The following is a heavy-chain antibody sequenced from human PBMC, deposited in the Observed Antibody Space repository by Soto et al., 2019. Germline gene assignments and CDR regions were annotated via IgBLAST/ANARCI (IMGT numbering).Heavy chain of an antibody. CDR3: ARANWYSEY. J-gene: IGHJ4*02. CDR2: VYYTGST. CDR1: GGSINNHY. Sequence: QVHLQESGPGLVKPSETLSLTCSVSGGSINNHYWSWIRQPPGEGLEWIGYVYYTGSTNYNPSLKRRVTPSVDTSKNQFSLNLTSLTAADTAIYYCARANWYSEYWGQGTLVTVSS. D-gene: IGHD7-27*01. V-gene: IGHV4-59*11.